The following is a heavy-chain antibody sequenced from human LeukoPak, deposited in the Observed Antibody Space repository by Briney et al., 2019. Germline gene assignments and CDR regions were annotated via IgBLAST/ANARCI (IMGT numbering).Heavy chain of an antibody. CDR1: GFTFSSYA. Sequence: GGSLRLSCAASGFTFSSYAMGWVRQAPGKGLEWVSAISGSGGSTYYADSVRGRFTISRDNSKNTLYLQMNSLRAEDTAVYYCVKGPLAVGVDYWGQGTLVTVSS. CDR2: ISGSGGST. CDR3: VKGPLAVGVDY. D-gene: IGHD6-19*01. J-gene: IGHJ4*02. V-gene: IGHV3-23*01.